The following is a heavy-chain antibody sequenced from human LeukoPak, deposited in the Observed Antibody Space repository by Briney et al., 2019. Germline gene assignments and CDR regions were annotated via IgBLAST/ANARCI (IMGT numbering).Heavy chain of an antibody. CDR3: ARKACIGGCHRFDP. J-gene: IGHJ5*02. CDR1: GYSFSTYG. CDR2: INTDNGDT. V-gene: IGHV1-18*04. D-gene: IGHD2-15*01. Sequence: ASVKVSCKASGYSFSTYGLSWLQQAPGQGLEWMGWINTDNGDTNYAQKFQRSVTMTRDKSTNTAYMELRNLRSDDTAVYYCARKACIGGCHRFDPWGQGTLVIVSS.